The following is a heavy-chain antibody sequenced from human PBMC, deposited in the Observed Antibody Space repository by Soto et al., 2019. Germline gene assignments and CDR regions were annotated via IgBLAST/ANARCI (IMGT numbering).Heavy chain of an antibody. J-gene: IGHJ4*02. CDR3: ARGDLIQLWLFDY. CDR2: IWYDGSNK. V-gene: IGHV3-33*01. CDR1: GFTFSSYG. Sequence: GGSLRLSCAASGFTFSSYGMHWVRQAPGKGLEWVAVIWYDGSNKYYADSAKGRFTISRDNSKNTLYLQMNSLRAEDTAVYYCARGDLIQLWLFDYWGQGTLVTVSS. D-gene: IGHD5-18*01.